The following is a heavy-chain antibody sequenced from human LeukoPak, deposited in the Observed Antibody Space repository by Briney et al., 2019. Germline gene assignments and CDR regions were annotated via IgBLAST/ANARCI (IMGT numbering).Heavy chain of an antibody. D-gene: IGHD5-12*01. CDR3: ARGFDSGYDFGY. V-gene: IGHV3-33*01. CDR2: IWYDGSNK. Sequence: GGSLRHSCAASGFTFSTYGMHWVRQAPGKGLEWVAVIWYDGSNKYYADSVKGRFTISRDNSKNTLYLQMNSLRAEDTAVYYCARGFDSGYDFGYWGQGTLVTVSS. CDR1: GFTFSTYG. J-gene: IGHJ4*02.